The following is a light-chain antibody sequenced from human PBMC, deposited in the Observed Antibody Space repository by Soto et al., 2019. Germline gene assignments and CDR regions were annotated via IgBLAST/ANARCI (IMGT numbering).Light chain of an antibody. J-gene: IGKJ4*01. CDR1: KSVGTN. Sequence: VLTQSPATLSLFPGERAILSCGASKSVGTNLAWYQQKPGQAPRLLIYDASTRATGVPGRCSGSGSGTDFTLTITSLEPEDFALYYCQQRGSWPLTFGGGTKVEIK. CDR3: QQRGSWPLT. CDR2: DAS. V-gene: IGKV3-11*01.